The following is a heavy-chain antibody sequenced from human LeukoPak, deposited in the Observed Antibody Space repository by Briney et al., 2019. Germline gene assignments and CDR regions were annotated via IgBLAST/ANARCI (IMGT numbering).Heavy chain of an antibody. D-gene: IGHD5-18*01. CDR3: ARDRFLSAMDEIDAFDI. Sequence: GASVKVSCKASGYTFTSYGISWVRQAPGQGLEWMGWISAYNGNTNYAQKLQGRVTMTTDTSTSTAYMELRSLRSDDTAVYYCARDRFLSAMDEIDAFDIWGQGTMVTVSS. CDR1: GYTFTSYG. CDR2: ISAYNGNT. V-gene: IGHV1-18*01. J-gene: IGHJ3*02.